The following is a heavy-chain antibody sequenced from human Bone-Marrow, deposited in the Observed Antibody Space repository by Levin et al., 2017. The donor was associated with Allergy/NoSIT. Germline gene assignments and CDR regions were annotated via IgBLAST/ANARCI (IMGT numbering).Heavy chain of an antibody. J-gene: IGHJ6*02. D-gene: IGHD3-3*01. V-gene: IGHV3-23*01. CDR1: GFTFSSYA. CDR2: ISGSGGST. Sequence: PGGSLRLSCAASGFTFSSYAMSWVRQAPGKGLEWVSDISGSGGSTNYADSVKGRFTISRDNSQKTLYLQMNNLRAEDTAVYYCAKDGGGYDCWSGYHGTGMLVWGQGTTVTVSS. CDR3: AKDGGGYDCWSGYHGTGMLV.